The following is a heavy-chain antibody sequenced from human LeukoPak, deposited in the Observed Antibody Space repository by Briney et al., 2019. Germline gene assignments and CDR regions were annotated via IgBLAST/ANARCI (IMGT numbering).Heavy chain of an antibody. J-gene: IGHJ4*02. CDR1: GFTFSSYE. CDR3: ARAENGPPHYDSSGYVSY. Sequence: GGSLRLSCAASGFTFSSYEKNWVRQAPGKGLEWVSYIGSSGSTIYYADSVKGRFTISRDNAKNSLYLQMNSLRAEDTAVYYCARAENGPPHYDSSGYVSYWGQGTLVTVSS. D-gene: IGHD3-22*01. CDR2: IGSSGSTI. V-gene: IGHV3-48*03.